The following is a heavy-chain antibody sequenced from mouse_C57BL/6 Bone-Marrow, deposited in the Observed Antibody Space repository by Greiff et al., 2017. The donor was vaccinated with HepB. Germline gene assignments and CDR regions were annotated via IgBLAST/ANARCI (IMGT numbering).Heavy chain of an antibody. D-gene: IGHD1-1*01. V-gene: IGHV1-59*01. CDR2: IDPSDSYT. CDR1: GYTFTSYW. CDR3: AREGDYGPAWFAY. Sequence: QVQLQQPGAELVRPGTSVKLSCKASGYTFTSYWMHWVKQRPGQGLEWIGVIDPSDSYTNYNQKFKGKATLTVDTSSSTAYMQLSSLTSEDSAVYYCAREGDYGPAWFAYWGQGTLVTVSA. J-gene: IGHJ3*01.